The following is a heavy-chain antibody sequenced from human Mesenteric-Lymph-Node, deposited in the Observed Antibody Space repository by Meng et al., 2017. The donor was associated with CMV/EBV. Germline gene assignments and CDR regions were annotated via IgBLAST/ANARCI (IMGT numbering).Heavy chain of an antibody. CDR2: ISSSGSTI. D-gene: IGHD3-10*01. CDR1: GFTFSSYE. J-gene: IGHJ4*02. Sequence: GGSLRLSCAASGFTFSSYEMNWVRQAPGKGLEWVSYISSSGSTIYYADSVKGRFTISRDNAKNSLYLQMNSLRAEDTAVYFCARENYFFGSGSLFDYWGQGTLVTVSS. CDR3: ARENYFFGSGSLFDY. V-gene: IGHV3-48*03.